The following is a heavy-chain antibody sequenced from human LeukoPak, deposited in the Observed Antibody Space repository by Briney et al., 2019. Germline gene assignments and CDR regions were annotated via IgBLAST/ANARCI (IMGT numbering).Heavy chain of an antibody. D-gene: IGHD6-13*01. CDR2: ISNSGGHT. CDR1: GFTFSSHA. V-gene: IGHV3-23*01. Sequence: GGSLRLSCAASGFTFSSHAVTWVRQAPGKGLEWVSGISNSGGHTYYADSVKGRFTVSRDNSKNTLSLQMNSLRPEDTAVYYCASSNPRFLWYSHLESWGQGTLVTVSS. J-gene: IGHJ5*02. CDR3: ASSNPRFLWYSHLES.